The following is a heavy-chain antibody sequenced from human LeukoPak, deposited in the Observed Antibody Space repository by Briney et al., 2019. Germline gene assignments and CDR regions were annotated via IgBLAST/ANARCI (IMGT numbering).Heavy chain of an antibody. CDR2: IYYSGST. V-gene: IGHV4-39*07. D-gene: IGHD3-22*01. CDR1: GGSISSSSYY. CDR3: ARGSHPYYYDSSGYPFDAFDI. Sequence: SETLSLTCTVSGGSISSSSYYWGWIRQPPGKGLEWIGSIYYSGSTYYNPSLKSRVTISVDTSKNQFSLKLSSVTAADTAVYYCARGSHPYYYDSSGYPFDAFDIWGQGTMVTVSS. J-gene: IGHJ3*02.